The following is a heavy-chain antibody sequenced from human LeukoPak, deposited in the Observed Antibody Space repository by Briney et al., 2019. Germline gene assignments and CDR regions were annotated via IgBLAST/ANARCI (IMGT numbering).Heavy chain of an antibody. J-gene: IGHJ4*02. CDR3: ARGCSSTSCYQDY. CDR1: GFTFSSYG. V-gene: IGHV3-48*03. Sequence: GGSLRLSCAASGFTFSSYGMNWVRQAPGKGLEWVSYISSSGSTIYYADSVKGRFTISRDNAKNSLYLQMNSLRAEDTAVYYCARGCSSTSCYQDYWGQGTLVTVSS. D-gene: IGHD2-2*01. CDR2: ISSSGSTI.